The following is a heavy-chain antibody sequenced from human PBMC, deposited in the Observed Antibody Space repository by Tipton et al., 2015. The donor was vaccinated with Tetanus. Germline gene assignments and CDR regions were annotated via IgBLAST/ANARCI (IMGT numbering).Heavy chain of an antibody. J-gene: IGHJ4*02. D-gene: IGHD6-13*01. CDR3: ACHRHSNWFDY. Sequence: LSLTCAVYGGSFSVYYWSWIRQAPGKGLEWVSYISASGTIIFYADSVRGRFTVSRDNAKDSLYLQMNSLRDEDTAVYFCACHRHSNWFDYWGQGTLVTVSS. V-gene: IGHV3-11*04. CDR2: ISASGTII. CDR1: GGSFSVYY.